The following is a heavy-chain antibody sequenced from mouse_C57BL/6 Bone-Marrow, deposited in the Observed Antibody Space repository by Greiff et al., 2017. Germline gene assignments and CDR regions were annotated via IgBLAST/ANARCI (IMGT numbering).Heavy chain of an antibody. CDR2: ISDGGSYT. CDR3: AREDYEYPYWYFGV. CDR1: GFTFSSYA. D-gene: IGHD2-4*01. Sequence: EVKLMESGGGLVKPGGSLTLSCAASGFTFSSYAMSWVRQTPEKRLEWVATISDGGSYTYYPDTVKGRFTISRDNAKNNLYLQMSHLKSEDTAMYYGAREDYEYPYWYFGVWGTGTTVTVSS. V-gene: IGHV5-4*01. J-gene: IGHJ1*03.